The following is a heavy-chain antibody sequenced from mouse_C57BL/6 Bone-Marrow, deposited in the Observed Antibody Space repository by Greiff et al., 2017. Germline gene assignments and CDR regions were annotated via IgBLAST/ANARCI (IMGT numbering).Heavy chain of an antibody. CDR2: IWGDGST. Sequence: VKLMESGPGLVAPSQSLSITCTVSGFSLPSYGVSWVRQPPGKGLEWLGVIWGDGSTNYPSAPISILSISKDNSKSQVVLKLNRLQTDDTATYYCAKRGDGFAYWGQGTLVTVSA. J-gene: IGHJ3*01. CDR3: AKRGDGFAY. D-gene: IGHD1-1*01. CDR1: GFSLPSYG. V-gene: IGHV2-3*01.